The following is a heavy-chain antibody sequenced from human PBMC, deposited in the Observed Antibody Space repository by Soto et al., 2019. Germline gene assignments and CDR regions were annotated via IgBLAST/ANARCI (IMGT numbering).Heavy chain of an antibody. Sequence: GGSLRLSCAASGFTFSNYAMHWVRQAPGKGLEWVAVISYDGSNKYYADSVKGRFTISRDNSKNTLYLQMNSLRAEDTAVYYCARDLPLVWGQGTLVTVSS. V-gene: IGHV3-30*04. J-gene: IGHJ4*02. CDR3: ARDLPLV. CDR2: ISYDGSNK. CDR1: GFTFSNYA.